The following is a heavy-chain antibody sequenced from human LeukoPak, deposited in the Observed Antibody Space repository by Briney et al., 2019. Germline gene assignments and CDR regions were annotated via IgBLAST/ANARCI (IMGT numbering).Heavy chain of an antibody. CDR1: GFTFSSYA. Sequence: GASLRLSCAASGFTFSSYAMTWVRQAPGKGLEWVASIDAGGGDTYHSVSVKGRFTISRDNSMNTLYLQMNSLRADDTAVYYCGRPTKYWLVRGDGVDVWGQGTTVTVSS. CDR2: IDAGGGDT. CDR3: GRPTKYWLVRGDGVDV. V-gene: IGHV3-23*01. J-gene: IGHJ6*02. D-gene: IGHD6-19*01.